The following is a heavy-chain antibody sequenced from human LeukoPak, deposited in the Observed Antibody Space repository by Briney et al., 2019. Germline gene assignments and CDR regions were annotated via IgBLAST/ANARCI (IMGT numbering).Heavy chain of an antibody. CDR2: ISSSGSTI. CDR3: AREGIGSYYYYYYMDV. Sequence: PGGSLRLSCAASGFTFSSYEMNWVRQAPGKGLEWVSYISSSGSTIYYADSVKGRFTISRDNAKNSLYLQMNSLRAEDTAVYYCAREGIGSYYYYYYMDVWGKGTTVTISS. V-gene: IGHV3-48*03. D-gene: IGHD6-13*01. J-gene: IGHJ6*03. CDR1: GFTFSSYE.